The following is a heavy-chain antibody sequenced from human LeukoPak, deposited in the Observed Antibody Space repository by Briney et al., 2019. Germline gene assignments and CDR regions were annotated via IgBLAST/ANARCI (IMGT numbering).Heavy chain of an antibody. J-gene: IGHJ3*02. CDR3: AKSRSWGSGSYYNDAFDI. Sequence: GGSLRLSCAASGFTFSSYAMSWVRQAPGKGLEWVSAISGSGGSTYYADSVKGRFTISRDNSKNTLYLQMNSLRAEDTAVYYCAKSRSWGSGSYYNDAFDIWGQGTMVTVSS. CDR2: ISGSGGST. D-gene: IGHD3-10*01. V-gene: IGHV3-23*01. CDR1: GFTFSSYA.